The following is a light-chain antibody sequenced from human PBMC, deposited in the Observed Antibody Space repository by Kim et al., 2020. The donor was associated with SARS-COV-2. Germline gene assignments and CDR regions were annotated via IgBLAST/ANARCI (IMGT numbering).Light chain of an antibody. CDR1: QSISSW. V-gene: IGKV1-5*03. CDR2: KAS. CDR3: QQYNSYPYT. Sequence: DIQMTQSPSTLSASVGDRVTITCRASQSISSWLAWYQQKPGKAPKLLTYKASSLESGVPSRFSGSGSGTEFTLTISSLQPDDFATYYCQQYNSYPYTFGQGTKLEI. J-gene: IGKJ2*01.